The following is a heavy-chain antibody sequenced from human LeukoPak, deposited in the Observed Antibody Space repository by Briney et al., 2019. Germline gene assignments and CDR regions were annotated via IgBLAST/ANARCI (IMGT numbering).Heavy chain of an antibody. Sequence: PSETLSLTCTVSGGSIFSTSYYWGWIRQPPGKGLEWIGNIYYSGSTYYNPSLKSRVTISVDTSKNQFSLKLSSVTAADTAVYYCARGYCTNAVCSLGPTQAWGQGTLVTVSS. D-gene: IGHD2-8*01. J-gene: IGHJ4*02. CDR1: GGSIFSTSYY. CDR2: IYYSGST. V-gene: IGHV4-39*07. CDR3: ARGYCTNAVCSLGPTQA.